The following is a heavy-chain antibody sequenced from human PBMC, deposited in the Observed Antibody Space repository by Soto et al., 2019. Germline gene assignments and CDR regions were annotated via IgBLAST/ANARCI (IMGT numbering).Heavy chain of an antibody. CDR2: IFYSGST. V-gene: IGHV4-39*01. CDR1: GGSISSGIYY. J-gene: IGHJ6*02. CDR3: ARGPSGMYV. Sequence: PSETLSLNWTVSGGSISSGIYYWGWIRQPTGKGLEWIGSIFYSGSTYYNPSLKSRVTISVDTSKNQFSLKLSSVTAADTAMYYCARGPSGMYVWGQGTAVTVS.